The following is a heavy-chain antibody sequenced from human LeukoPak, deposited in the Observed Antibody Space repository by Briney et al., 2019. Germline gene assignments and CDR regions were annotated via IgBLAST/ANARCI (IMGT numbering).Heavy chain of an antibody. CDR2: INHSGST. CDR1: GGSFSGYF. V-gene: IGHV4-34*01. J-gene: IGHJ4*02. D-gene: IGHD3-22*01. Sequence: SETLSLTCAVYGGSFSGYFWSWIRQAPGKGLEWIGEINHSGSTNYNPSLKSRVTISVDTSKKQFSLKLSSVTAADTAVYYCARQPRDYDSSGYYFDYWGQGTLVTVSS. CDR3: ARQPRDYDSSGYYFDY.